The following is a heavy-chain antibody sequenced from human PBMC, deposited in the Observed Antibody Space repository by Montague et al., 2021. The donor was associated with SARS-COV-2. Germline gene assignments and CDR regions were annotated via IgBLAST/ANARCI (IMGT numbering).Heavy chain of an antibody. V-gene: IGHV3-30-3*01. D-gene: IGHD3-10*01. CDR2: ISYDGSNK. CDR1: GFTFSSYA. CDR3: ASGLLWFGEPDY. Sequence: SLRLSCAASGFTFSSYAMHWVRQAPGKGLEWVAVISYDGSNKYYADSVKGRFIISRDNSKNTLYLQMNSLRAEDTAVYYCASGLLWFGEPDYWGQGTLVTVSS. J-gene: IGHJ4*02.